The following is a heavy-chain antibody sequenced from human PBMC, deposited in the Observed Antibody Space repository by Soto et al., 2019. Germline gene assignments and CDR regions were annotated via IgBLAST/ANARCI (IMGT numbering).Heavy chain of an antibody. Sequence: SETLSLTCTVSGGSISSYYWSWIRQPPGKGLEWIGYIYYSGSTNYNPSLKSRVTISVDTSKNQFSLKLSSVTAADTAVYYCARGIMTTVTTADYYYYYYMDVWGKGTTVTVSS. V-gene: IGHV4-59*08. CDR3: ARGIMTTVTTADYYYYYYMDV. CDR1: GGSISSYY. CDR2: IYYSGST. D-gene: IGHD4-17*01. J-gene: IGHJ6*03.